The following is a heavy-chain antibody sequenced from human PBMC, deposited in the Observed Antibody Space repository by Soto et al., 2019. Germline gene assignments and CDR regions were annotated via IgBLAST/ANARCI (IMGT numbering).Heavy chain of an antibody. CDR2: ISGSGGNT. CDR3: AKDQGYFGSGALGMDV. Sequence: GGSLRLSCAVSGFTFSSYAMTWVRQAPGKGLEWVSSISGSGGNTYYADSVKGRFTISRDNSKNTLYLQMNSLRAEDTAVFYCAKDQGYFGSGALGMDVWGQGTTVTVSS. CDR1: GFTFSSYA. V-gene: IGHV3-23*01. D-gene: IGHD3-10*01. J-gene: IGHJ6*02.